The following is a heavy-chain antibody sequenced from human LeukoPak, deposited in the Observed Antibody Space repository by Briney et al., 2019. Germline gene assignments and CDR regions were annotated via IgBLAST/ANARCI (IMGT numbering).Heavy chain of an antibody. CDR2: INPSGGST. CDR1: GYTFTSYY. V-gene: IGHV1-46*01. CDR3: ARVRVVVVAATRSNWFDP. D-gene: IGHD2-15*01. Sequence: ASVKVSCKASGYTFTSYYMHWVRQAPGQGFEWMGIINPSGGSTSYAQKFQGRVTMTRDTSTSTVYMELSSLRSEDTAVYYCARVRVVVVAATRSNWFDPWGQGTLVTVSS. J-gene: IGHJ5*02.